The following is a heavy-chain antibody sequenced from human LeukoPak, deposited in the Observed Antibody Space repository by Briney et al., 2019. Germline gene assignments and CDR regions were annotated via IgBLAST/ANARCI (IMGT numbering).Heavy chain of an antibody. J-gene: IGHJ4*02. V-gene: IGHV3-23*01. CDR3: YYVWGSYRYPDPFDY. CDR1: GFTFGSYA. D-gene: IGHD3-16*02. CDR2: ISGSGGSA. Sequence: GGSLRLSCAASGFTFGSYAMSWVRQAPGKGLEWVSAISGSGGSAYYADSVKGRFTISRDNSKNTLYLQMNSLRAEDTAVYYCYYVWGSYRYPDPFDYWGQGTLVTVSS.